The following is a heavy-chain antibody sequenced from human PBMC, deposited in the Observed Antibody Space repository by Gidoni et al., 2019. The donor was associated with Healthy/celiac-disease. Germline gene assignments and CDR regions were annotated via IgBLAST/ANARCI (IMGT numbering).Heavy chain of an antibody. D-gene: IGHD2-2*01. CDR3: ARDASYCSSTSCYLSDAFDI. CDR2: IWYDGSNK. J-gene: IGHJ3*02. Sequence: QVQLVESGGGVVQPGRSLRLSCAASGFTFSSYGMHWVRQAPGKGLGWVAVIWYDGSNKYYADSVKGRFTLSRDNSKNTLYLQMNSLRAEDTAVYYCARDASYCSSTSCYLSDAFDIWGQGTMVTVSS. V-gene: IGHV3-33*01. CDR1: GFTFSSYG.